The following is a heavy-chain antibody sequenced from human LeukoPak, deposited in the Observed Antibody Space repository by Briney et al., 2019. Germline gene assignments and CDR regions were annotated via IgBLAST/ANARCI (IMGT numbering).Heavy chain of an antibody. J-gene: IGHJ3*01. D-gene: IGHD2-15*01. CDR1: GGIFTNYA. V-gene: IGHV1-69*04. CDR2: IVPILGVA. Sequence: ASVKVSYKASGGIFTNYAFSWVRQAPGQGLEWMGRIVPILGVAIYPQKFQDRVTITADKSTSTAYMEVTSLTSDDTAMYYCASDVTVAAVRMAFDVWGRGTMVTVSS. CDR3: ASDVTVAAVRMAFDV.